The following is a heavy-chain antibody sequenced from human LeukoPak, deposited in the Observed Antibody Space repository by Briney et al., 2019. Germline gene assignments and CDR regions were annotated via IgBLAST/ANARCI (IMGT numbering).Heavy chain of an antibody. CDR2: INWNGAST. V-gene: IGHV3-20*04. D-gene: IGHD3-22*01. J-gene: IGHJ4*02. CDR3: VRVRYDGSGYYSIYDY. CDR1: GFTFDDFG. Sequence: GGSLRLSCAASGFTFDDFGMSWVRQAPGKGLEWVSGINWNGASTGYADSLKGRFTISRDNAKNSLYLQMNSLRAEDTAVYYCVRVRYDGSGYYSIYDYWGQGTLVTVAS.